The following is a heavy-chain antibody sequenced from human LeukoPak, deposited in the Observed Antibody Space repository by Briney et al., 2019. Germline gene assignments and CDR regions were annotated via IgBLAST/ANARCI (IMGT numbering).Heavy chain of an antibody. CDR1: GDSVSSNSAA. CDR3: ASSGSGSYVY. D-gene: IGHD3-10*01. V-gene: IGHV6-1*01. CDR2: AYYRSWWYI. J-gene: IGHJ4*02. Sequence: SQTLSLTCAISGDSVSSNSAAWNWIRQSPSRGLEWLGRAYYRSWWYIDYAVSVKSRIIINPDTSKNHFSLQLNSVTPEDTAVYYCASSGSGSYVYWGQGTLVTVSS.